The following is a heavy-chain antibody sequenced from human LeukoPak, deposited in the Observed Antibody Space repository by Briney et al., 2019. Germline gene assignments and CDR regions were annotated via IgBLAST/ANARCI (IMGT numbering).Heavy chain of an antibody. D-gene: IGHD6-19*01. J-gene: IGHJ4*02. CDR1: GFTFSSYA. V-gene: IGHV3-23*01. CDR3: AKVYSSGYRYFDY. Sequence: GGSLRLSCAASGFTFSSYAMSWVRQAPGEGLEWVPTISGSGGNTNYADSVKGRFTTSRDNSKNTLYLQMNSLRAEDTAVYYCAKVYSSGYRYFDYWGQGTLVTVSS. CDR2: ISGSGGNT.